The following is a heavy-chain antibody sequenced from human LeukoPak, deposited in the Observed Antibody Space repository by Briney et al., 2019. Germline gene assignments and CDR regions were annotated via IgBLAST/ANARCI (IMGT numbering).Heavy chain of an antibody. J-gene: IGHJ4*02. Sequence: GGSLRLSCAASGFTVSSNYMSWVRQAPGKGLEWVAVISYDGSNKYYADSVKGRFTISRDNSKNTLYLQMNSLRAEDTAVYYCAKDLVIAVAGTLDYWGQGTLVTVSS. CDR2: ISYDGSNK. CDR3: AKDLVIAVAGTLDY. D-gene: IGHD6-19*01. V-gene: IGHV3-30*18. CDR1: GFTVSSNY.